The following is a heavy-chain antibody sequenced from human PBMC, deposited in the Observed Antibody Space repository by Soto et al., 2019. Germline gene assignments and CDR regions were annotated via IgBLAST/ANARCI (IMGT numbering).Heavy chain of an antibody. CDR2: ISYDGSNK. J-gene: IGHJ6*02. CDR3: ATAAATYYYRMDV. D-gene: IGHD2-15*01. V-gene: IGHV3-30*03. Sequence: PGGSLRLFGATSGFTFVSEGMHYVRQAAGKGPEWVAVISYDGSNKYYADSVKCRFTISRDNSKNTLYLQMNRLRAEDTAVYHCATAAATYYYRMDVWGQGTTVTVPS. CDR1: GFTFVSEG.